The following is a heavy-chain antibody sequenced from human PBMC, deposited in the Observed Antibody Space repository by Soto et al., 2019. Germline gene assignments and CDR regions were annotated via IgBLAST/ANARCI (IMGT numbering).Heavy chain of an antibody. D-gene: IGHD3-16*02. CDR3: AREDRVYYDYIWWSYPS. V-gene: IGHV3-48*01. CDR2: ISSSSSTI. CDR1: GFTFSSYS. J-gene: IGHJ5*02. Sequence: EVQLVDSGGGLVQPGGSLRLSCAASGFTFSSYSMNWVRQAPGKGLEWDSYISSSSSTIYYADSVKGRFTISRDNDKNSLDLQMNSLRAEDTAVYYCAREDRVYYDYIWWSYPSWGQGTLVTVSS.